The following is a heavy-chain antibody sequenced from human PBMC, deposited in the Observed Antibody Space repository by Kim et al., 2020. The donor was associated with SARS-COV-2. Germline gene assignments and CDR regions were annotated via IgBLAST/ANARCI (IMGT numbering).Heavy chain of an antibody. V-gene: IGHV3-66*01. CDR3: ARDGPLLAAAGPQWYFDL. CDR2: IYSGGST. D-gene: IGHD6-13*01. Sequence: GGSLRLSCAASGFTVSSNYMSWVRQAPGKGLEWVSVIYSGGSTYYADSVKGRFTISRDNSKNTLYLQMNSLRAEDTAVYYCARDGPLLAAAGPQWYFDLWGRGTLVTVSS. CDR1: GFTVSSNY. J-gene: IGHJ2*01.